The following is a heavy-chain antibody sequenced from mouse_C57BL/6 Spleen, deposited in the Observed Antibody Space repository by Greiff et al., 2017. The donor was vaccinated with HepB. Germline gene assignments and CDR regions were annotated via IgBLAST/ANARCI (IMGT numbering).Heavy chain of an antibody. J-gene: IGHJ1*03. V-gene: IGHV1-85*01. D-gene: IGHD2-1*01. CDR3: ARWPYGNYWYFDV. Sequence: QVQLKQSGPELVKPGASVKLSCKASGYTLTSYDINWVKQRPGQGLEWIGWIYPRDGSTKYNEKFKGKATLTVDTSSSTAYMELHSLTSEDSAVYFCARWPYGNYWYFDVWGTGTTVTVSS. CDR2: IYPRDGST. CDR1: GYTLTSYD.